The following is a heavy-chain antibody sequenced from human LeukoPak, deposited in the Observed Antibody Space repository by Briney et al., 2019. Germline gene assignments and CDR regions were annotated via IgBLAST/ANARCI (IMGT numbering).Heavy chain of an antibody. J-gene: IGHJ4*02. CDR1: GFPFSDFA. Sequence: GGSLRLSCAVSGFPFSDFAMSWVRQAPGKGLEWVSTISGAGGTTYSADSVKGRFTISRDNSKNTLYLQMNRLRAEDTALYFCAKDPSYIAAAGTFDYWGQGTLVTVSS. V-gene: IGHV3-23*01. CDR2: ISGAGGTT. D-gene: IGHD6-13*01. CDR3: AKDPSYIAAAGTFDY.